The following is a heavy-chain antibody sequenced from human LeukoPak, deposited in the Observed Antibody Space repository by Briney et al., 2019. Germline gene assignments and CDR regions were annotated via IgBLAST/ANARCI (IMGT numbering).Heavy chain of an antibody. CDR3: AKQFWRTQRYNWFDP. CDR2: IVGSGRNT. J-gene: IGHJ5*02. V-gene: IGHV3-23*01. D-gene: IGHD3-3*01. CDR1: GITFSIYT. Sequence: GGSLRLSCAASGITFSIYTMSWVRQAPGKGLEWVSAIVGSGRNTYYADSVKGRFTISRDNSKNTLYLQMNSLRAEDTAVYYCAKQFWRTQRYNWFDPWGQGTLVTVSS.